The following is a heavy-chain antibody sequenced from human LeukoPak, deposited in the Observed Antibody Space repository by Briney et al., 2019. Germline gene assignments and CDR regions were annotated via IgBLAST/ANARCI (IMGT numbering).Heavy chain of an antibody. V-gene: IGHV4-59*02. Sequence: PSETLSLTCTVSGGSVNSYYWTWIREPPGGGLEWIGYIFYSGTTEYNPSLKSRVTISKDTSSNQLSLRLTSLTAADTAVYYCARIPAAGSMGWFDRWGEGTLVTVSS. CDR2: IFYSGTT. D-gene: IGHD6-13*01. J-gene: IGHJ5*02. CDR1: GGSVNSYY. CDR3: ARIPAAGSMGWFDR.